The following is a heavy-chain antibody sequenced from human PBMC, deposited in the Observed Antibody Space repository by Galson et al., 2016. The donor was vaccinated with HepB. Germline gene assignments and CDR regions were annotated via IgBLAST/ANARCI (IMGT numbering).Heavy chain of an antibody. CDR1: GFTFSSYG. V-gene: IGHV3-33*06. CDR3: AKDQVDTWNVVGMDV. J-gene: IGHJ6*02. Sequence: SLRPSCAASGFTFSSYGMHWVRQAPGKGLEWVAVIWYDGTNKYYADSVKGRFTISRDNSKNTLSLQMNSLRAEDTAVYYCAKDQVDTWNVVGMDVWGQGTTVTVSS. D-gene: IGHD2-21*01. CDR2: IWYDGTNK.